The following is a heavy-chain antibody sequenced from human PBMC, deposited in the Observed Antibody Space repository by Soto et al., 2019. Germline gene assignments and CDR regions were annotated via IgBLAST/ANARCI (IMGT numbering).Heavy chain of an antibody. D-gene: IGHD2-2*01. J-gene: IGHJ6*02. V-gene: IGHV5-51*01. CDR1: GYRFTSYW. Sequence: PGESLKISCKGSGYRFTSYWIGWVRPMPGKGLEWVGIIYPGDSDTRYSPSFQGQVTISADKSISTAYLQWSSLKASDTAMYYCARSDIVVVPPQGNYYYYGMDVWGQGTTVTVSS. CDR3: ARSDIVVVPPQGNYYYYGMDV. CDR2: IYPGDSDT.